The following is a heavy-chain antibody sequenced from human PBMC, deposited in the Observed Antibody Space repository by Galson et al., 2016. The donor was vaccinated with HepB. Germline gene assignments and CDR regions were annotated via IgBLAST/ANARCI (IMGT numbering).Heavy chain of an antibody. CDR1: GFTFSTYG. Sequence: SLRLSCAASGFTFSTYGFHWVRQAPGKGLEWVAVIWYDGSQRYYSDSVEGRFTISRDNSKNTLFLQMNSLRPEDTAVYYCARGKGGSFLDHWGQGAQVTVSS. D-gene: IGHD1-26*01. CDR3: ARGKGGSFLDH. V-gene: IGHV3-33*08. CDR2: IWYDGSQR. J-gene: IGHJ4*02.